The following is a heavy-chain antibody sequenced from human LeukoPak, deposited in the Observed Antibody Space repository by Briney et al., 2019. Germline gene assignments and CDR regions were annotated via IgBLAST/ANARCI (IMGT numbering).Heavy chain of an antibody. CDR3: ARDRAPDSSGYYYGMDV. Sequence: GASVKVSCKASGYTFTSYYMHWVRQAPGQGLEWMGIINPSGDSTSYAQKFQGRVTMTRDTSTSTVYMELSSLRSEDTAVYYCARDRAPDSSGYYYGMDVWGQGTTVTISS. J-gene: IGHJ6*02. V-gene: IGHV1-46*01. CDR1: GYTFTSYY. D-gene: IGHD3-22*01. CDR2: INPSGDST.